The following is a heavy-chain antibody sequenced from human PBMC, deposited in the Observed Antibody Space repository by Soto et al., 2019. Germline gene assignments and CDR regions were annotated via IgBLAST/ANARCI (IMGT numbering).Heavy chain of an antibody. CDR3: ARDRTDSGYYKNWLDP. D-gene: IGHD3-22*01. V-gene: IGHV1-69*06. Sequence: ASVKVSCKASGGTFGSDAITCVRQAPGQGLEWVGRIIPIFGTTNYAQNLQGRVTISADKSTLTSYMELHSLTSDDTALYYCARDRTDSGYYKNWLDPCRQGTQVTVSS. J-gene: IGHJ5*02. CDR2: IIPIFGTT. CDR1: GGTFGSDA.